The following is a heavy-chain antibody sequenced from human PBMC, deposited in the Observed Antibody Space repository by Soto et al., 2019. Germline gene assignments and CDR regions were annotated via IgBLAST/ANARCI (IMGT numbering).Heavy chain of an antibody. CDR2: FDPEDGET. J-gene: IGHJ6*02. D-gene: IGHD6-13*01. Sequence: ASVKVSCEGSGYTLTELSMHWVRQAPGKGLEWMGGFDPEDGETIYAQKFQGRVTMTEDTSTDTAYMELSSLRSEDTAVYYCAYISSWYGMDVWGQGTTVTVSS. V-gene: IGHV1-24*01. CDR1: GYTLTELS. CDR3: AYISSWYGMDV.